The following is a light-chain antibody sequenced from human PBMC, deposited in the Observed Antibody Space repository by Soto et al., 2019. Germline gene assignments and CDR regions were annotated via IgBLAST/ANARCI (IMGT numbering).Light chain of an antibody. J-gene: IGKJ4*02. CDR3: QQYDSSST. CDR1: QSIGTY. V-gene: IGKV1-5*03. CDR2: KAS. Sequence: DIQMTQSPSSLSASVGDRVTITCRASQSIGTYLHWYQQKPGKAPKLLIYKASSLESGVPSRFSGSGSGTEFTLTISSLQPDDSATYYCQQYDSSSTFGGGTKVDIK.